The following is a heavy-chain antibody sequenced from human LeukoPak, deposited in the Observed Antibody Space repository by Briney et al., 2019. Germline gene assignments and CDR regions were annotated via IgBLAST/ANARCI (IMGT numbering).Heavy chain of an antibody. CDR2: ISGSGGST. Sequence: GGSLRLSCAASGFTFSSYAMSLVRQAPGKGLEWVSAISGSGGSTYYADSVKGRSTISRDNSKNTLYLQMNSLRAEDTAVYYCAKDHRIYCSSTSCPPFDYWGQGTLVTVSS. J-gene: IGHJ4*02. V-gene: IGHV3-23*01. CDR1: GFTFSSYA. D-gene: IGHD2-2*01. CDR3: AKDHRIYCSSTSCPPFDY.